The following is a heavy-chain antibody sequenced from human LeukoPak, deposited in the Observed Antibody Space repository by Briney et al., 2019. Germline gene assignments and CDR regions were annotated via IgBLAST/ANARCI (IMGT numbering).Heavy chain of an antibody. CDR2: ISSSGSTI. J-gene: IGHJ6*03. CDR3: ARRMVRGVRGYYYMDV. Sequence: GGSLRLSCAASGFTFSSYEMNWVRQAPGKGLEWVSYISSSGSTIYYADSVKGRFTISRDNAKNSLYLQMNSLRAEDTAVYYCARRMVRGVRGYYYMDVWGKGTTVTVSS. CDR1: GFTFSSYE. D-gene: IGHD3-10*01. V-gene: IGHV3-48*03.